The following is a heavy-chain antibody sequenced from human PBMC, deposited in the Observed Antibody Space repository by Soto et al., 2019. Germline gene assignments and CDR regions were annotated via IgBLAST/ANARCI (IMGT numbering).Heavy chain of an antibody. CDR1: GYTFTSNY. J-gene: IGHJ6*02. V-gene: IGHV1-46*01. D-gene: IGHD5-12*01. CDR2: INPSGGST. Sequence: QVQLVQSGAEVKKPGASVKVSCKASGYTFTSNYMHWVRQAPGQGLEWMGIINPSGGSTSYAQKFQGRVTMTRDTSTSTVYMELSSLRSEDTAVYYCARESVDIVATTRVSGGMDVWGQGTTVTVSS. CDR3: ARESVDIVATTRVSGGMDV.